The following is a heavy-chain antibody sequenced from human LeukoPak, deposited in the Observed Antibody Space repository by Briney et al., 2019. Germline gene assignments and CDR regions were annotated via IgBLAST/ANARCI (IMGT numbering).Heavy chain of an antibody. CDR2: IYYSGST. D-gene: IGHD6-13*01. V-gene: IGHV4-30-4*08. Sequence: SSQTLSLTCTVSGASISSGDYYWSWIRQPPGKGLEWIGYIYYSGSTYYNPSLKSRVTISIDTSKNQFSLKLSSVTAADTAVYYCAAERLRGIAAAGNTYYFDYWGQGTLVTVSS. CDR3: AAERLRGIAAAGNTYYFDY. CDR1: GASISSGDYY. J-gene: IGHJ4*02.